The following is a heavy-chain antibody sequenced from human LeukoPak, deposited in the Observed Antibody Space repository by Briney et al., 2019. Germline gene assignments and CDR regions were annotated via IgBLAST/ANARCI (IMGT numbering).Heavy chain of an antibody. V-gene: IGHV1-18*01. J-gene: IGHJ4*02. CDR1: GYIFSNYG. D-gene: IGHD3-22*01. Sequence: ASVKVSCKATGYIFSNYGISWVRQAPGHGLEWMGWISSGGNTNYAQKLQGRVTMTTDTSTSTAYMELRSLGSDDTAVYYCARHNGRYYDSSGLDYWGQGTLVTVSS. CDR2: ISSGGNT. CDR3: ARHNGRYYDSSGLDY.